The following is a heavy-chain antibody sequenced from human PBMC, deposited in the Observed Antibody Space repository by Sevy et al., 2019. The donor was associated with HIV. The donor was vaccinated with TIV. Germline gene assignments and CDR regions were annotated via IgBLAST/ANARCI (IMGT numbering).Heavy chain of an antibody. D-gene: IGHD2-2*01. Sequence: GGCLRLSCAASGFTFSSYAMSWVRQAPGKGLEWVSAISGSGGSTYYADSVKGRFTISRDNSKNTLYLQMNSLRAEDTAVYYCAKDLAMVVVPAGWGQGTLVTVSS. J-gene: IGHJ4*02. CDR1: GFTFSSYA. CDR2: ISGSGGST. CDR3: AKDLAMVVVPAG. V-gene: IGHV3-23*01.